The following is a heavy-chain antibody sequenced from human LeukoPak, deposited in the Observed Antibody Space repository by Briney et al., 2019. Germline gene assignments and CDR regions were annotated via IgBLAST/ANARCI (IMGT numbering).Heavy chain of an antibody. CDR1: GFTFSSYE. Sequence: PGGSLRLSCAASGFTFSSYEMNWVRQAPGKGLEWVSYISSSGSTIYYADSVKGRFTISRDNAKNSLYLQMNSLRAEDTAVYYCAKDRSPPNRYGDFDYWGQGTLVTVSS. D-gene: IGHD4-17*01. CDR2: ISSSGSTI. J-gene: IGHJ4*02. V-gene: IGHV3-48*03. CDR3: AKDRSPPNRYGDFDY.